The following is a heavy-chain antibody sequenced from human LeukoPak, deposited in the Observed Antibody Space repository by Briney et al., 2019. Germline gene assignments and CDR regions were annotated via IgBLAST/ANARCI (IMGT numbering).Heavy chain of an antibody. Sequence: SETLSLTRAVYGWSFSGYYWSWIRQPPGKGLEWIGEINHSGSTNYNPSLKSRVTISVDTSKNQFSLKLSSVTAADTAVYYCARARAVAGTMDYWGQGTLVTVSS. J-gene: IGHJ4*02. CDR3: ARARAVAGTMDY. CDR1: GWSFSGYY. D-gene: IGHD6-19*01. CDR2: INHSGST. V-gene: IGHV4-34*01.